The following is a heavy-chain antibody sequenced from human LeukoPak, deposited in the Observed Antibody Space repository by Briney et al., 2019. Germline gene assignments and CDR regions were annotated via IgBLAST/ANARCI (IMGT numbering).Heavy chain of an antibody. V-gene: IGHV1-18*01. CDR1: GYTFTSYG. CDR2: ISAYNGNT. CDR3: ARVVVVPPRLAFYYYYYYMDV. D-gene: IGHD2-2*01. Sequence: ASVKVSCKASGYTFTSYGISWVRQAPGQGLEWMGWISAYNGNTNYAQKLQGRVTMTTDTSTSTAYMELRSLRSDDTAVYYCARVVVVPPRLAFYYYYYYMDVWGKGTTVTVSS. J-gene: IGHJ6*03.